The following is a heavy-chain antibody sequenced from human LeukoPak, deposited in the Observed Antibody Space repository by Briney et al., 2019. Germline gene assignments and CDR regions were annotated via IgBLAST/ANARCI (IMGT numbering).Heavy chain of an antibody. D-gene: IGHD2-15*01. CDR1: GYTFTGYA. V-gene: IGHV7-4-1*02. CDR3: ARSDMVYASRVVVVAAADY. Sequence: ASVELTCKASGYTFTGYAMNWVRQAPGQGLEWMGWININTGSPTYYQGFTVRFVFSLDTTVSTAYLQISSLKAEDTAVYYCARSDMVYASRVVVVAAADYWGQGNLVTVTS. J-gene: IGHJ4*02. CDR2: ININTGSP.